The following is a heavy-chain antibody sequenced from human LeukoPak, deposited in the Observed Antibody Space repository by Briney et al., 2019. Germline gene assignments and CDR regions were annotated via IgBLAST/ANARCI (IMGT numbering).Heavy chain of an antibody. D-gene: IGHD3-16*02. J-gene: IGHJ6*02. Sequence: GASVKVSCKASGYTFTSYGISWVRQAPGQGLEWMGWISAYNGNTNYAQKLQGRVTMTTDTSTSTAYTELRSLRSDDTAVYYCARDGYYDYVWGSYRLYGVDVWGQGTTVTVSS. CDR1: GYTFTSYG. V-gene: IGHV1-18*01. CDR2: ISAYNGNT. CDR3: ARDGYYDYVWGSYRLYGVDV.